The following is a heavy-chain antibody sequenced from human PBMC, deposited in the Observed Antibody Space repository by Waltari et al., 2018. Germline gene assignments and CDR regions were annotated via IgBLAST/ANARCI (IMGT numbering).Heavy chain of an antibody. Sequence: EVQLVESGGGLVQPGGSLRLSCAASGFTFSSYAMSWVRQAPGKGLEWVSAISGSGGRTDYADAVKGRFTISRDNSKNTLYRQMNSLRAEDTAVYYCAKLATAAPTIVLVVYATLDYFDYWGQGTLVTVSS. CDR3: AKLATAAPTIVLVVYATLDYFDY. CDR2: ISGSGGRT. CDR1: GFTFSSYA. D-gene: IGHD2-8*02. V-gene: IGHV3-23*04. J-gene: IGHJ4*02.